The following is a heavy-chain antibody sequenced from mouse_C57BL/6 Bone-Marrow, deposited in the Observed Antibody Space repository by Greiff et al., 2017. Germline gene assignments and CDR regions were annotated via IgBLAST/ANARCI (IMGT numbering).Heavy chain of an antibody. J-gene: IGHJ3*01. CDR1: GYAFTNYL. D-gene: IGHD4-1*02. V-gene: IGHV1-54*01. CDR2: INPGSGGT. CDR3: ATTGTEWFAY. Sequence: QVQLQQSGAELVRPGTSVTVSCKASGYAFTNYLIEWVKQRPGQGLEWIGVINPGSGGTNYNEKFKGKATLTADKSSSTAYMQLSSLTSEDSAVYFCATTGTEWFAYWGQGTLVTVSA.